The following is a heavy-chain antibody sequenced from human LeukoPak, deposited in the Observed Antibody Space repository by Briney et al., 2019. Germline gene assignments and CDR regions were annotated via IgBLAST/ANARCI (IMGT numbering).Heavy chain of an antibody. CDR1: GYTFTGYY. CDR2: INPNSGGT. V-gene: IGHV1-2*06. D-gene: IGHD6-6*01. CDR3: ARIGVLAARGNWFDP. Sequence: GASVKVSCKASGYTFTGYYMHWVRQAPGQGLEWMGRINPNSGGTNYAQKFQGRVTMTRDTSISTAYMELSRLRSDDTAVYYCARIGVLAARGNWFDPWGQGTLVTASS. J-gene: IGHJ5*02.